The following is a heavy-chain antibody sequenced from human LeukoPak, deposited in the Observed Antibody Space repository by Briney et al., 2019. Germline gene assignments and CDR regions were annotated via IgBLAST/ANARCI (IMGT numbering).Heavy chain of an antibody. V-gene: IGHV4-59*08. CDR3: ARSGSGWPYWYFDL. D-gene: IGHD6-19*01. CDR2: IYYSGST. Sequence: SETLSLTCTVSGGSISSYYWSWIRQPPGKGLEWIGYIYYSGSTNYNPSLKSRVTISVDTSKNQFSLKLSSVTAADTAVYYCARSGSGWPYWYFDLWGRGTLVTVSS. J-gene: IGHJ2*01. CDR1: GGSISSYY.